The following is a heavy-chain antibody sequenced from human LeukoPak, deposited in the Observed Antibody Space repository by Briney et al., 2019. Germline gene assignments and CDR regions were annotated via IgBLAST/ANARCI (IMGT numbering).Heavy chain of an antibody. J-gene: IGHJ4*02. CDR2: IRYDGNNK. Sequence: GGSLRLSCAASGFTFSSYDMHWVRQAPGKGLEWVAFIRYDGNNKYHADSVKGRFTISRDNSKSTLNLQMNSLRAEDTAVYYCAKDRWGAVASFDNWGQGTLVTVSS. D-gene: IGHD6-19*01. V-gene: IGHV3-30*02. CDR3: AKDRWGAVASFDN. CDR1: GFTFSSYD.